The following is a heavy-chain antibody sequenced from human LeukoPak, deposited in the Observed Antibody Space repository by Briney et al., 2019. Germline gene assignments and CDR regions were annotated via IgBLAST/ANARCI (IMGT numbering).Heavy chain of an antibody. CDR1: AYTFTSCN. CDR2: MNPNSGNT. J-gene: IGHJ5*02. D-gene: IGHD3-10*01. V-gene: IGHV1-8*01. Sequence: ASVKVSCKASAYTFTSCNINWVRQATGQGLEWMGWMNPNSGNTGYAQKFQGRVTMTRNTSISTAYMELSSLTSEDTAVYYCARDGSGSYYDRGWFDPWGQGTLVTVSS. CDR3: ARDGSGSYYDRGWFDP.